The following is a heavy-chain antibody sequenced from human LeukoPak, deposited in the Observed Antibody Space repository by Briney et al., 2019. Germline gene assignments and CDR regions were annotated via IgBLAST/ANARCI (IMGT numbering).Heavy chain of an antibody. D-gene: IGHD2/OR15-2a*01. CDR3: AKNLLETHSGEVFVY. CDR2: IWHDGTKE. J-gene: IGHJ4*02. Sequence: GGSLRLSCAASGFTFTTYGIHWVRQAPGKGLEWVAVIWHDGTKEYYADSVRGRFTVSRDNSKNTVYLQMDSLRIDDTATYYCAKNLLETHSGEVFVYWGQGTLVTVSS. V-gene: IGHV3-30*02. CDR1: GFTFTTYG.